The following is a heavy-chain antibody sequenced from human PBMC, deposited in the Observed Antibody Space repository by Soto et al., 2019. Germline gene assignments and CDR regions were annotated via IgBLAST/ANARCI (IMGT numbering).Heavy chain of an antibody. CDR2: IIPIFGTA. CDR1: GGTFSSYA. J-gene: IGHJ4*01. V-gene: IGHV1-69*06. CDR3: ARDPNDGRGWSTFDS. Sequence: QVQLVQSGAEVKKPGSSVKVSCKASGGTFSSYAISWVRQAPGQGLEWMGGIIPIFGTANYAQKFQARVTITADKSPSTAYMELSSLRSEDTAVYYCARDPNDGRGWSTFDSWGHGTLVTVSS. D-gene: IGHD6-19*01.